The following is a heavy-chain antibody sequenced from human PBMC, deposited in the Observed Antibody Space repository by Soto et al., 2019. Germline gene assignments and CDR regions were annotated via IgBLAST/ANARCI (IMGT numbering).Heavy chain of an antibody. J-gene: IGHJ4*02. CDR2: IYYSGST. V-gene: IGHV4-59*08. D-gene: IGHD6-6*01. Sequence: ASETLSLTCTVSGGSISSSYWSWIRQPPGKGLEWIGYIYYSGSTNYNPSLKSRVTISVDTSKNQFSLKLSSVTAADTAVYYCARAAAARPAAWYWGQGTLVTAPQ. CDR3: ARAAAARPAAWY. CDR1: GGSISSSY.